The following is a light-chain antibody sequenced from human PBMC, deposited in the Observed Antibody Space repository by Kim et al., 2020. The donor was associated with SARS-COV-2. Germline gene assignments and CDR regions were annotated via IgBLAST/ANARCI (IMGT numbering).Light chain of an antibody. J-gene: IGKJ5*01. CDR2: GAS. CDR1: QNIRNS. CDR3: CHDSGYPIT. Sequence: DILMTQSPSSLSASVGDRVTITCRASQNIRNSLAWFQQKPGKAPKSLIYGASTLQSGVPSRFSGGGSGTDFTLTISSLQPEDFAIYFCCHDSGYPITFGQGTRLEIK. V-gene: IGKV1-16*01.